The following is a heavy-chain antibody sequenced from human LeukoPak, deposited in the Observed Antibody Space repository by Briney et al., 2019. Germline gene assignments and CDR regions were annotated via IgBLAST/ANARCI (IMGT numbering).Heavy chain of an antibody. CDR1: GGSISSYY. D-gene: IGHD6-6*01. V-gene: IGHV4-59*12. CDR3: ASLIAARLGLYYYYYMDV. J-gene: IGHJ6*03. Sequence: KPSETLSLTCTVSGGSISSYYWSWIRQPPGKGLEWIGEIYHSGSTNYNPSLKSRVTISVDKSKNQFSLKLSSVTAADTAVYYCASLIAARLGLYYYYYMDVWGKGTTVTVSS. CDR2: IYHSGST.